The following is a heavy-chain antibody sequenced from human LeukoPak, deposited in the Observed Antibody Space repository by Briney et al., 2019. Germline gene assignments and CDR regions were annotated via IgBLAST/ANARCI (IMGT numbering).Heavy chain of an antibody. D-gene: IGHD2-2*01. CDR1: GGSISSGGYY. CDR3: ASTLGAVVVPAARPHWYFDL. V-gene: IGHV4-31*03. Sequence: SQTLSLTCTVSGGSISSGGYYWSWIRQHPGKGLEWIGYIYYSGSTYYDPSLKSRVTISVDTSKNQFSLKLSSVTAADTAVYYCASTLGAVVVPAARPHWYFDLWGRGTLATVSS. CDR2: IYYSGST. J-gene: IGHJ2*01.